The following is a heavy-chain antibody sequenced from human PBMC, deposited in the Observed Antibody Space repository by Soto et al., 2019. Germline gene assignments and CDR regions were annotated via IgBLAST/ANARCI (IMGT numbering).Heavy chain of an antibody. CDR2: IGAGSAGT. D-gene: IGHD3-16*01. V-gene: IGHV3-23*01. Sequence: GGSLRLSCAASGLSFPSFAMSWVRQAPGKGLEWVSAIGAGSAGTHYADSVKGRFTISRDDSKNTLYLEMNSLRADDTAVYYCAAPRVWVARTRYFDPWGQGTPVTVSS. J-gene: IGHJ5*02. CDR1: GLSFPSFA. CDR3: AAPRVWVARTRYFDP.